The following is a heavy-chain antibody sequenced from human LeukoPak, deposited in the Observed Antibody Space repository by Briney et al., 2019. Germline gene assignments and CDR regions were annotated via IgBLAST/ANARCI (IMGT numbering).Heavy chain of an antibody. Sequence: SETLSLTCAVYGGSFSGYYWSWIRQPPGKGLEWIGEISHSGSTNYNPSLKSRVTISVDTSKNQFSLKLSSVTAADTAVYYCARGGIAAATDWFDPWGQGTLVTVSS. CDR1: GGSFSGYY. CDR2: ISHSGST. V-gene: IGHV4-34*01. J-gene: IGHJ5*02. D-gene: IGHD6-13*01. CDR3: ARGGIAAATDWFDP.